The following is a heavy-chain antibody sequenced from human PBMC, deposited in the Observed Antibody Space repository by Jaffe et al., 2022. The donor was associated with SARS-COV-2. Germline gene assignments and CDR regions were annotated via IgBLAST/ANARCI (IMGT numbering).Heavy chain of an antibody. D-gene: IGHD6-19*01. J-gene: IGHJ4*02. CDR2: IYYSGST. CDR3: ARLDWRTGIAVAGDY. V-gene: IGHV4-39*01. CDR1: GGSISSSSYY. Sequence: QLQLQESGPGLVKPSETLSLTCTVSGGSISSSSYYWGWIRQPPGKGLEWIGSIYYSGSTYYNPSLKSRVTISVDTSKNQFSLKLSSVTAADTAVYYCARLDWRTGIAVAGDYWGQGTLVTVSS.